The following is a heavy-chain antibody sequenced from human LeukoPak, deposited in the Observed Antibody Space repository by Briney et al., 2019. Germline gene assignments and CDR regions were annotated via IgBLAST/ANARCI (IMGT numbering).Heavy chain of an antibody. CDR3: AKPVAGDRYFDY. Sequence: GGSLRLSCVASGFTFSSYSMDWARQAPGKGLEWVSSISSYSSYIYYADSVRGRFTISRDNAKNSLYLQMNSLRAADTAVYYCAKPVAGDRYFDYWGQGTLVTVSS. D-gene: IGHD3-16*01. J-gene: IGHJ4*02. CDR1: GFTFSSYS. CDR2: ISSYSSYI. V-gene: IGHV3-21*01.